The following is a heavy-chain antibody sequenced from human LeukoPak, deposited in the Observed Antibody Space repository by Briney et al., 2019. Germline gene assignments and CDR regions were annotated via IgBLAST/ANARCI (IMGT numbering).Heavy chain of an antibody. CDR2: INSVGSST. J-gene: IGHJ4*02. CDR3: ANLVATGLDY. D-gene: IGHD3-10*01. CDR1: GFTFSSYA. V-gene: IGHV3-23*01. Sequence: QTGGSLRLSCAASGFTFSSYAMRWVRQAPGKGLEWVSSINSVGSSTDYADSVKGRFTISRDNSKNTLDLQMNSLRAEDTALYYCANLVATGLDYWGQGTLVTVSS.